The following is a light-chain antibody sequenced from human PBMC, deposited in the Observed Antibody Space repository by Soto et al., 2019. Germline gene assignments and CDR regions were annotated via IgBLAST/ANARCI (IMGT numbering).Light chain of an antibody. CDR2: AAS. V-gene: IGKV1-9*01. J-gene: IGKJ1*01. CDR1: QGVANY. CDR3: QQYHTDWT. Sequence: DIKMTQSPSSLSASVGDRVTITCRASQGVANYFAWYQQKPGKAPNLLIYAASTLQGGVPSRFSGSGSGTEFTLTISSLQADDFATYYCQQYHTDWTFGQGTKVDIK.